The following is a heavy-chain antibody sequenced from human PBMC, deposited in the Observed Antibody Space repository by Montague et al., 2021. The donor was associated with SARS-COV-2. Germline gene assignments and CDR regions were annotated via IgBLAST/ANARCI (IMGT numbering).Heavy chain of an antibody. Sequence: SETLSLTCAVYGGSFGSSSYYWGWIRQPPGKGLEWIGSIYYSGSTYYNPSLKSRVTISVDTSKNQFSLKLSSVIAADTAVYYCARVGRQQLVRLSGMDVWGQGTTVTVSS. J-gene: IGHJ6*02. CDR1: GGSFGSSSYY. V-gene: IGHV4-39*07. CDR2: IYYSGST. CDR3: ARVGRQQLVRLSGMDV. D-gene: IGHD6-13*01.